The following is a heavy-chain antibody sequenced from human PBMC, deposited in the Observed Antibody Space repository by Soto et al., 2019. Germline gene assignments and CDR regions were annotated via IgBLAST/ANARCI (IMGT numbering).Heavy chain of an antibody. V-gene: IGHV3-23*01. CDR3: AKIEMGWFAH. Sequence: WSLRLTCTGSGLTIFSYARSLVRQAPGKGLEWVSTISGSGGHTYYADSVKGRFVVSRDNDKNTVYLHMSSLTGEDTAVYFCAKIEMGWFAHWGQGTQVTVSS. CDR2: ISGSGGHT. D-gene: IGHD2-8*01. J-gene: IGHJ5*02. CDR1: GLTIFSYA.